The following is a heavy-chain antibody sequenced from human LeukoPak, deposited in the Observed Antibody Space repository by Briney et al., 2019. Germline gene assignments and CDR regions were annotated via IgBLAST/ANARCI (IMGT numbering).Heavy chain of an antibody. CDR3: ARGREFLDIVVVVAATPIDY. D-gene: IGHD2-15*01. CDR2: INPSGGST. Sequence: ASVKVSCKASGYTFTSYYMHWVRPAPGPGLEWMGIINPSGGSTSYAQKFQGRVTMTRDTSTSTVYMELSSLRSEDTAVYYCARGREFLDIVVVVAATPIDYWGQGTLVTVSS. J-gene: IGHJ4*02. V-gene: IGHV1-46*01. CDR1: GYTFTSYY.